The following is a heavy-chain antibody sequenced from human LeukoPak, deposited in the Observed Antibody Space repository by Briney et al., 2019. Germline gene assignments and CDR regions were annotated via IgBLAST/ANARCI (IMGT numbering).Heavy chain of an antibody. Sequence: SETLSLTCTVSGGSIISSTYYWGWIRQPPGKGPEWIGSIHHSGTTYYNPSLQSRVTISVDTSKNQFSLNLSSVTAADTAVYYCARHPYSYDAFDIWGQGTMVTVSS. D-gene: IGHD5-18*01. CDR1: GGSIISSTYY. V-gene: IGHV4-39*01. J-gene: IGHJ3*02. CDR2: IHHSGTT. CDR3: ARHPYSYDAFDI.